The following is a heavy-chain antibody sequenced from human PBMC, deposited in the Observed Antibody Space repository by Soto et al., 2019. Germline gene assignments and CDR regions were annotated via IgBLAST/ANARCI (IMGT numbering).Heavy chain of an antibody. CDR2: INPMSGTA. CDR1: GDTSTTYV. Sequence: VQLVQSGSEVKKPGSSVKVSCKASGDTSTTYVVSWVRQAPGNGLEWMGGINPMSGTAKYAEKYSGRVTITADEATKTVYLDLTTLRFEDTAVYFCVRGTYCGASCYFAREYWGQGTLVAVSS. CDR3: VRGTYCGASCYFAREY. D-gene: IGHD2-21*01. V-gene: IGHV1-69*01. J-gene: IGHJ4*02.